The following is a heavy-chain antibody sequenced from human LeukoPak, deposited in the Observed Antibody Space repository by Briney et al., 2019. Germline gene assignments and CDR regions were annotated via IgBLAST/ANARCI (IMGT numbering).Heavy chain of an antibody. CDR3: ARDEQWLVDY. D-gene: IGHD6-19*01. CDR2: ISLYNGNT. Sequence: GASVQVSCKASGYTFTRYGISWVRQPPGQGLEWMGWISLYNGNTKYAQKLQGRVTLTTDTSTSTAYMELRSLRSDDTAVYYCARDEQWLVDYWGQGTLVTVSS. V-gene: IGHV1-18*01. CDR1: GYTFTRYG. J-gene: IGHJ4*02.